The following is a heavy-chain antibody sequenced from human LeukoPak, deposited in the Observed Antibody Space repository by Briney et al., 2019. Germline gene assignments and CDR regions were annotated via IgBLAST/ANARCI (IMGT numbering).Heavy chain of an antibody. Sequence: GGSLRLSCAASGFTFSDYYMSWIRQAPGKGLEWVSYISGSGSSTYYADSVKGRFTLSRDNAKKSLYLQMSSLRAEDSAVYYCARDMYYGSGTPMQYGMDVWGQGTTVTVSS. CDR3: ARDMYYGSGTPMQYGMDV. J-gene: IGHJ6*02. V-gene: IGHV3-11*01. CDR2: ISGSGSST. CDR1: GFTFSDYY. D-gene: IGHD3-10*01.